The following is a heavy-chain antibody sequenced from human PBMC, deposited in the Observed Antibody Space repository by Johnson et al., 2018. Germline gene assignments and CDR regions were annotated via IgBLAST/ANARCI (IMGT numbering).Heavy chain of an antibody. D-gene: IGHD3-22*01. Sequence: EVQLVESGGGVVQPGRSLRLSCAASGFTFSSYWMHWVRQAPGKGLVWVSRINSDGSSTSYADSVKGRFTISRDNAKNTLYLQMNSLRAEDRAVYYCARTSTPYYYDRSGYWGYYYMDDWGKGTTVTVSS. CDR3: ARTSTPYYYDRSGYWGYYYMDD. CDR2: INSDGSST. J-gene: IGHJ6*03. CDR1: GFTFSSYW. V-gene: IGHV3-74*01.